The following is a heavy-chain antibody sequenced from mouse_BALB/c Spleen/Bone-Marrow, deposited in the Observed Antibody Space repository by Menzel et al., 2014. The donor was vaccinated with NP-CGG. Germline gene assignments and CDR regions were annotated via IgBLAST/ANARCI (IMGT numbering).Heavy chain of an antibody. CDR1: GYTFTNSW. D-gene: IGHD2-12*01. V-gene: IGHV1S130*01. CDR2: IHPNSGNT. J-gene: IGHJ2*02. CDR3: ARHHSHAYYFDY. Sequence: VKLEASGSELVRPGVSVKLSCKASGYTFTNSWIYWVQQRPGQGLEWIGEIHPNSGNTNYNEKFKGKVTLTADISSSTAYVDLNSLTAEDSADYSCARHHSHAYYFDYRGQGTSLTVSA.